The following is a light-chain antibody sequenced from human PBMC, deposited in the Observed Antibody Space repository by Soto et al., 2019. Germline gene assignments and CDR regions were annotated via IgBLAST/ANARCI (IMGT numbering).Light chain of an antibody. CDR1: QSISSW. CDR3: QQYNSYSPWT. CDR2: KAS. Sequence: DIQMTQSPSTLSASVGDRVTITCRASQSISSWLAWYQQKPGKAPKLLIYKASSLESGVPSRFSGSGSGTEFTLTISSLQPDGFATYYCQQYNSYSPWTFGQGTKVEIK. J-gene: IGKJ1*01. V-gene: IGKV1-5*03.